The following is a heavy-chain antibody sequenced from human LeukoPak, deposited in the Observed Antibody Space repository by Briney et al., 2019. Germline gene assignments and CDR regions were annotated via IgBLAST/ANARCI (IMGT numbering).Heavy chain of an antibody. CDR3: AKGGAVSSKSITMLRGTRRYNYYMDV. CDR2: IHYSGST. Sequence: SETLSLTCTVSGGSISSYYWSWIRQPPGKGLEWIGYIHYSGSTNYNPSLKSRVTISVDTSKNQFSLKLSSVTAADTAVYYCAKGGAVSSKSITMLRGTRRYNYYMDVWGKGTTVTISS. CDR1: GGSISSYY. V-gene: IGHV4-59*01. D-gene: IGHD3-10*01. J-gene: IGHJ6*03.